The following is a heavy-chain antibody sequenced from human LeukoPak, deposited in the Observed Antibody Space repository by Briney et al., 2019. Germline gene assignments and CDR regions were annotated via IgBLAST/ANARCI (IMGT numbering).Heavy chain of an antibody. D-gene: IGHD4-17*01. CDR1: GFTFSSYW. CDR3: AREDYGDYGFFDS. V-gene: IGHV3-7*03. Sequence: PGGSLRLSCAASGFTFSSYWMSWVRQAPGKGLEWVANIKQDGSEKYYVDSVKGRFTISRDNAKNSLYLQMNSLRAEDTAVYYCAREDYGDYGFFDSWGQGTLVTVSS. CDR2: IKQDGSEK. J-gene: IGHJ4*02.